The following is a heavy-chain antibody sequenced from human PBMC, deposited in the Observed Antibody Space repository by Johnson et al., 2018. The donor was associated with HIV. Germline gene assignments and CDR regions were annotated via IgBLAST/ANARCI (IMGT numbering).Heavy chain of an antibody. CDR3: AKDSMGYNWNQFEAFAI. CDR1: GFTFSSYA. D-gene: IGHD1-20*01. V-gene: IGHV3-30-3*01. J-gene: IGHJ3*02. Sequence: QVQLVESGGGVVQPGRSLRLSCAASGFTFSSYAMHWVRQAPGKGLEWVAVISYDGSNKYYAESVKGRFTISRDNSKNTLYLQMNSLRAEETAVYDCAKDSMGYNWNQFEAFAIWCQGTMVTVSS. CDR2: ISYDGSNK.